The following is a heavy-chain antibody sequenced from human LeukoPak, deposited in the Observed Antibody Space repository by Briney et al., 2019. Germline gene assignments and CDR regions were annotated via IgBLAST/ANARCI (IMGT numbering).Heavy chain of an antibody. CDR3: ARDFQDTAMVTFDY. CDR1: GFTFSSYG. V-gene: IGHV3-30*03. D-gene: IGHD5-18*01. Sequence: GGSLRLSCATSGFTFSSYGIHWVRQAPGKGLEWVAVISYDGSNKYYADSVKGRFTISRDNSKNTLYLQMNSLRAEDTAVYYCARDFQDTAMVTFDYWGQGTLVTVSS. J-gene: IGHJ4*02. CDR2: ISYDGSNK.